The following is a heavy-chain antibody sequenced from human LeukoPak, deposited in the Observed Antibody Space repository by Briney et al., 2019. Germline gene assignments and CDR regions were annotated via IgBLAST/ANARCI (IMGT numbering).Heavy chain of an antibody. Sequence: SETLSLTCTVSGGSISSYYWSWIRQPPGKGLEWIGYIYYSGSTNYNPSLKSRVTISVDTSKNQFSLKLRSVTAADTAVYYCASGDTVTIPGAFDIWDQGTMVTVSS. J-gene: IGHJ3*02. D-gene: IGHD4-17*01. V-gene: IGHV4-59*01. CDR2: IYYSGST. CDR3: ASGDTVTIPGAFDI. CDR1: GGSISSYY.